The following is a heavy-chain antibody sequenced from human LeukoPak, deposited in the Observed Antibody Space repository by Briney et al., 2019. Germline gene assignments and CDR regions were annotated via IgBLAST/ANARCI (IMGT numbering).Heavy chain of an antibody. Sequence: SETLSLTCTVSGGSISSGSYFWSWIRQPAGKGLEWIGRIYTSGSTNYNPSLTTRVTISVDTSKNQFSLKLSSVTAADTAVYYCARGVRIVGAITSWGQGTLVTVSS. CDR1: GGSISSGSYF. V-gene: IGHV4-61*02. D-gene: IGHD1-26*01. CDR3: ARGVRIVGAITS. CDR2: IYTSGST. J-gene: IGHJ5*02.